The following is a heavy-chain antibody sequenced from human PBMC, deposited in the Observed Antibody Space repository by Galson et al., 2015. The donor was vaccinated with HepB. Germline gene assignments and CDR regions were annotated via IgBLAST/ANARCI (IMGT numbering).Heavy chain of an antibody. V-gene: IGHV3-15*01. CDR2: IKSKTDGGTT. D-gene: IGHD1-26*01. CDR1: GFTLSNAW. CDR3: TTDRYSGSYWVNY. Sequence: SLRLSCAASGFTLSNAWMSWVRQAPGKGLEWVGRIKSKTDGGTTDYAAPVKGRFTISRDDSKNTLYLQMNSLKTEDTAVYYCTTDRYSGSYWVNYWGQGTLVTVSS. J-gene: IGHJ4*02.